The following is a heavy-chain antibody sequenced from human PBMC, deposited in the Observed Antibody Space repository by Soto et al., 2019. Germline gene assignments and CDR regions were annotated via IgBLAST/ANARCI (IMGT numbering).Heavy chain of an antibody. V-gene: IGHV3-23*01. CDR3: ANLRPPGGGSRMNWFDP. CDR2: IRSSGDTT. CDR1: GFTFSIYA. D-gene: IGHD2-15*01. J-gene: IGHJ5*02. Sequence: GGSLRLSCAASGFTFSIYAMSWVRQAPGKGLEWVSSIRSSGDTTYYADAVKGRFTISRDNSKNTLYLQMNSLRVEDTAVYYCANLRPPGGGSRMNWFDPWGQGTLVTVSS.